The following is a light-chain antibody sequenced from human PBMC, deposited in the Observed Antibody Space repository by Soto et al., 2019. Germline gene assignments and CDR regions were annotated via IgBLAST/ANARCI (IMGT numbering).Light chain of an antibody. CDR1: KQVFSISNNKNY. V-gene: IGKV4-1*01. J-gene: IGKJ1*01. Sequence: DIVMTKHPDSLPVSFGDSATTHSDRTKQVFSISNNKNYLDWYQQKPGQPPKLLISWASIREFGVPDRFSGSGSGTDFTLTITSMKAEDVAVSYCQQYYYYPPWTFGHGTTVDI. CDR3: QQYYYYPPWT. CDR2: WAS.